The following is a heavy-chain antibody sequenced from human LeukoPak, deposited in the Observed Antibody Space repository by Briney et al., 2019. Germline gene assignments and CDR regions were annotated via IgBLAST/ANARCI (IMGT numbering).Heavy chain of an antibody. V-gene: IGHV4-31*03. CDR1: GDSISSGGYY. J-gene: IGHJ4*02. CDR3: ARHGGVAPFDY. CDR2: IYYSGST. D-gene: IGHD2-8*02. Sequence: SETLSLTCTVSGDSISSGGYYWSWIRQHPGKGLEWIGYIYYSGSTYCNPSLKSRVTISIDTSKNQFSLHLSSVTAADTAVYYCARHGGVAPFDYWGQGTLVTVSS.